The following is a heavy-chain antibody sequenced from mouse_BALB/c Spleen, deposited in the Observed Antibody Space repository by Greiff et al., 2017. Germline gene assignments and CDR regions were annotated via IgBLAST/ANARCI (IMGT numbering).Heavy chain of an antibody. V-gene: IGHV2-6-7*01. CDR1: GFSLTGYG. CDR3: ARDLGRGYYYAMDY. D-gene: IGHD4-1*01. CDR2: IWGDGST. Sequence: VQGVESGPGLVAPSQSLSITCTVSGFSLTGYGVNWVRQPPGKGLEWLGMIWGDGSTDYNSALKSILSISKDNSKSQVFLKMNSLQTDDTARYYCARDLGRGYYYAMDYWGQGTSVTVSS. J-gene: IGHJ4*01.